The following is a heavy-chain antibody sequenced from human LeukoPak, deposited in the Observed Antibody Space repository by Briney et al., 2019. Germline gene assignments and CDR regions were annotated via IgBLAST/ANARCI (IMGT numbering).Heavy chain of an antibody. CDR1: GYTFTSYG. CDR2: ISAYNGNT. CDR3: AADILTGYYDY. J-gene: IGHJ4*02. D-gene: IGHD3-9*01. V-gene: IGHV1-18*01. Sequence: ASVKVPCKASGYTFTSYGISWVRQAPGQGLEWMGWISAYNGNTNYAQKLQGRVTMTTDTSTSTAYMELRSLRSDDTAVYYCAADILTGYYDYWGQGTLVTVSS.